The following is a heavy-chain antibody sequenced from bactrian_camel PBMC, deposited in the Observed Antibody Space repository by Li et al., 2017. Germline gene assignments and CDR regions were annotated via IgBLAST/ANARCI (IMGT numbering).Heavy chain of an antibody. CDR2: IDEEGRT. D-gene: IGHD3*01. Sequence: VQLVESGGGSVQAGGSLKLSCVASGSRNRLSCMGWFRRSPGKDREGVTNIDEEGRTYYGDSVKGRFTISKDHVQNTLYLQMNSLKVEDSAMYYCAADVRCYYSHYGPGMWPTATFCHGTQVTVS. CDR1: GSRNRLSC. J-gene: IGHJ4*01. V-gene: IGHV3S1*01.